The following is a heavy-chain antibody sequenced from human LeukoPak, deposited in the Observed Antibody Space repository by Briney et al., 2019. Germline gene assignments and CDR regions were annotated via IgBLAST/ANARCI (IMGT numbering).Heavy chain of an antibody. Sequence: GGSLRLSCSASGFTFSSYAMRWGRQAPGKGVEYVSAISSNGGGTYYADSVKGRFTISRDNSKNTLYLQMSSLRAEDTAVYYCVKDRPIIPGGVYYFDYWGQGTLVTVSS. CDR1: GFTFSSYA. J-gene: IGHJ4*02. D-gene: IGHD3-3*01. V-gene: IGHV3-64D*06. CDR2: ISSNGGGT. CDR3: VKDRPIIPGGVYYFDY.